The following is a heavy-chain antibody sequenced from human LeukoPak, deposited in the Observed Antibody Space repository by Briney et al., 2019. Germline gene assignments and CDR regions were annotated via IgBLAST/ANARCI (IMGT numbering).Heavy chain of an antibody. J-gene: IGHJ5*02. D-gene: IGHD1-14*01. Sequence: GGSLRLSCAASGFTFSNAWMSWVRQAPGKGLEWVANIKQDGSEKYYVDSVKGRFTISRDNAKNSLYLQMNSLRAEDTAVYYCARETGFDWFDPWGQGTLVTVFS. V-gene: IGHV3-7*01. CDR3: ARETGFDWFDP. CDR2: IKQDGSEK. CDR1: GFTFSNAW.